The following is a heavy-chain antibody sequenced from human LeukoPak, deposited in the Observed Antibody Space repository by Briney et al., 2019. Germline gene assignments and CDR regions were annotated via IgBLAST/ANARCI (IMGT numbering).Heavy chain of an antibody. CDR2: ISKNGHTT. CDR1: TFIFREYD. J-gene: IGHJ4*02. Sequence: GGSPGHSPDTSTFIFREYDMNWVRQAPGKGLEWVSYISKNGHTTYYADSLEGRFTNSRDNAKMSLYLQMSSLRVEDTAVYYCARDWALDSWGQGTLVTVSS. D-gene: IGHD3-16*01. CDR3: ARDWALDS. V-gene: IGHV3-48*03.